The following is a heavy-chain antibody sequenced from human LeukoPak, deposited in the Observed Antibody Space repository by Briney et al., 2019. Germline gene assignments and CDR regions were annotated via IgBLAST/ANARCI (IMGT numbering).Heavy chain of an antibody. D-gene: IGHD3-22*01. CDR3: ARAPLYYYDSSGYYYGAFDI. V-gene: IGHV4-4*07. CDR1: GGSINSYY. J-gene: IGHJ3*02. CDR2: IYTSGST. Sequence: ETLSLTCTVSGGSINSYYWSWIRQPAGKGLEWIGRIYTSGSTNYNPSLKSRVTISVDTSKNQFSLKLSSVTAADTAVYYCARAPLYYYDSSGYYYGAFDIWGQGTMVTVSS.